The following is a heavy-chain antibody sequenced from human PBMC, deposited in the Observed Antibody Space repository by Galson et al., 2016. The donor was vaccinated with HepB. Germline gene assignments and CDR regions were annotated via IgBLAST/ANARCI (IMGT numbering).Heavy chain of an antibody. CDR3: VRVKGYSHGYYFDY. CDR1: GCSISSGYY. CDR2: IYHSGST. D-gene: IGHD5-18*01. Sequence: ETLSLTCGVSGCSISSGYYWGWIRQPPGQGLEWIASIYHSGSTYYNPSLMSRVTISVDTSKNQISLNLTSVTASDTAVYYCVRVKGYSHGYYFDYWGQGTPVTLSS. J-gene: IGHJ4*02. V-gene: IGHV4-38-2*01.